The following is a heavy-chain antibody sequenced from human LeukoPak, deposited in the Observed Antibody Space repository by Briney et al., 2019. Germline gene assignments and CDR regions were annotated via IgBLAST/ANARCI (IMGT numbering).Heavy chain of an antibody. V-gene: IGHV4-34*01. CDR3: ARSQRIAVAGRSLIDY. D-gene: IGHD6-19*01. CDR1: GGSFSGYY. Sequence: SETLSLTCAVYGGSFSGYYWSWIRQPPGKGLEWIGEINHSGSTNYNPSLKSRVTISVDTSKNQFSLKLSSMTAADTAVYYCARSQRIAVAGRSLIDYWGQGTLVTVSS. J-gene: IGHJ4*02. CDR2: INHSGST.